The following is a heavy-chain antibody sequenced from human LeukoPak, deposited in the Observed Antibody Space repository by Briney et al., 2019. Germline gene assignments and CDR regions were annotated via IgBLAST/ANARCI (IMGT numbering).Heavy chain of an antibody. J-gene: IGHJ4*02. V-gene: IGHV4-59*08. Sequence: SETLSLTCTVSGPSITGHYWIWIRQPSGKGLEWIGFIYYSGTTNYNPSLKSRVTISVDTSKNQFSLTLSSVTAADTAVYYCARHLGGGIYFDYWGQGTLVTVSS. CDR2: IYYSGTT. CDR1: GPSITGHY. D-gene: IGHD3-16*01. CDR3: ARHLGGGIYFDY.